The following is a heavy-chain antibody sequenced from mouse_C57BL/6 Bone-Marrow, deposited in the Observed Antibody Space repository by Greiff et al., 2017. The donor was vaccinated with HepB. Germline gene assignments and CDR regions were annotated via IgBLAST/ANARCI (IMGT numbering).Heavy chain of an antibody. D-gene: IGHD1-1*01. CDR3: ARPDYAWFAY. V-gene: IGHV1-72*01. CDR1: GYTFTSYW. CDR2: IDPISGGT. Sequence: VQLQQPGAELVKPGASVKLSCKASGYTFTSYWMHWVKQRPGRGLEWIGRIDPISGGTKYNEKFKSKATLTVDKPSSTAYMQLSSLTSEDSAVYYCARPDYAWFAYWGQGTLVTVSA. J-gene: IGHJ3*01.